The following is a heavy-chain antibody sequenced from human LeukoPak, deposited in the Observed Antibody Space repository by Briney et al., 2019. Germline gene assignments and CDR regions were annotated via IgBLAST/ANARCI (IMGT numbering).Heavy chain of an antibody. CDR3: ARGFGGDSSGYYYVSRAYYFDY. D-gene: IGHD3-22*01. CDR1: GGTFSSYA. Sequence: VASVKVSCKASGGTFSSYAISWVRQAPGQGLEWMGGIIPIFGTANYAQKFQGRVTITTDESTSTAYMELSSLRSEDMAVYYCARGFGGDSSGYYYVSRAYYFDYWGQGTLVTVSS. CDR2: IIPIFGTA. V-gene: IGHV1-69*05. J-gene: IGHJ4*02.